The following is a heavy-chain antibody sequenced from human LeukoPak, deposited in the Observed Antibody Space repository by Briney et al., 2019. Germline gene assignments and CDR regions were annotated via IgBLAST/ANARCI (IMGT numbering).Heavy chain of an antibody. D-gene: IGHD3-3*02. CDR2: IYSGGST. Sequence: GGSLRLSCAASGFTVSSNYMSWVRQAPGKGLEWVSVIYSGGSTYYADSVKGRFTISRDNSKNTLYLQMNSLRAEDTAVYYCARGLPYLQLAFDIWGQGTMVTVSS. J-gene: IGHJ3*02. CDR1: GFTVSSNY. CDR3: ARGLPYLQLAFDI. V-gene: IGHV3-66*02.